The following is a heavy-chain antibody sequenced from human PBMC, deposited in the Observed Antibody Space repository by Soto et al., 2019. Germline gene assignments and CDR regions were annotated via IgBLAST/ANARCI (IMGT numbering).Heavy chain of an antibody. CDR1: GFTFTSYA. J-gene: IGHJ3*02. CDR2: ISGTGRST. V-gene: IGHV3-23*01. CDR3: AKSYEQYLRDGYRIGAFDI. Sequence: GGSLRLSCAASGFTFTSYALSWVRQAPGKGLEWVSVISGTGRSTYYAESVKGRFTISRDNSMNTLYLQMNSLRAEDTAVYYCAKSYEQYLRDGYRIGAFDIWGQGTMVTVSS. D-gene: IGHD1-26*01.